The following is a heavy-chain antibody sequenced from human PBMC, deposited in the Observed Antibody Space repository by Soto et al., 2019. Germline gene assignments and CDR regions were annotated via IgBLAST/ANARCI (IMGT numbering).Heavy chain of an antibody. Sequence: EVQLVESGGGLVQPGGSLRLSCAASGFTFSSYDMHWVRQATGKGLEWVSAIGTAGDTYYPGSVNGRFTISRENAKNSLYLQMNSLRAGDTAVYYCARGGGRVATPWFDPWGQGTLVTVSS. CDR2: IGTAGDT. J-gene: IGHJ5*02. D-gene: IGHD5-12*01. CDR3: ARGGGRVATPWFDP. V-gene: IGHV3-13*04. CDR1: GFTFSSYD.